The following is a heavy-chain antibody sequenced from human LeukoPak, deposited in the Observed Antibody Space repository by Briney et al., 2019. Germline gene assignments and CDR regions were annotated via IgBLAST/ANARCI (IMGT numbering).Heavy chain of an antibody. V-gene: IGHV4-34*01. J-gene: IGHJ4*02. CDR1: GGSFSGYY. CDR2: INHSGST. CDR3: ARDFRFLDDY. Sequence: PSETLSLTCAVYGGSFSGYYWSWIRQPPGKGLEWIGEINHSGSTNYNPSLKSRVTISVDTSKNQFSLKLSSVTAADTAVYYCARDFRFLDDYWGQGTLVTASS. D-gene: IGHD3-3*01.